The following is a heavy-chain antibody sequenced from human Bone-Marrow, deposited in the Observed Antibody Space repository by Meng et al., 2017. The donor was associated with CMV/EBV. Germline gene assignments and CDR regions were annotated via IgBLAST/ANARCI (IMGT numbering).Heavy chain of an antibody. J-gene: IGHJ5*02. CDR2: ISSSSSYI. CDR1: GFTFSSYS. Sequence: GESLKISCAASGFTFSSYSMNWVRQAPGKGLEWVSSISSSSSYIYYADSVKGRFTISRDNAKNSLYLQMNSLRAEDTAVYYCASSGSFYDILTGLSPWGRGTLVTVSS. CDR3: ASSGSFYDILTGLSP. V-gene: IGHV3-21*01. D-gene: IGHD3-9*01.